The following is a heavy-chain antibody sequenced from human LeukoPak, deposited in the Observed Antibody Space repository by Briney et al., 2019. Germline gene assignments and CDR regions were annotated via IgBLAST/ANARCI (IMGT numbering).Heavy chain of an antibody. CDR2: IIPIFGTA. V-gene: IGHV1-69*01. CDR1: GCTFSSYA. CDR3: ARDRGGDPYNWFDP. Sequence: GSSVKVSCKASGCTFSSYAISWVRQAPGQGLEWMGGIIPIFGTANYAQKFQGRVTITADESTSTAYMELSSLRSEDTAVYYCARDRGGDPYNWFDPWGQGTLVTVSS. D-gene: IGHD2-21*02. J-gene: IGHJ5*02.